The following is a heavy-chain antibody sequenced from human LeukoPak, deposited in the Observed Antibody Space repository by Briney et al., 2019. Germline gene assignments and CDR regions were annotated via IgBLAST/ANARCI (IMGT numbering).Heavy chain of an antibody. V-gene: IGHV4-59*01. CDR1: GGSISSYY. Sequence: SETLSLTCTVSGGSISSYYWSWIRQPPGKGLEWIGYIYYSGSTNYNPSLKSRVTVSVDTSKNQFSLKLSSVTAADTAVYYCARDFDYWGQGTLVTVSS. J-gene: IGHJ4*02. CDR3: ARDFDY. CDR2: IYYSGST.